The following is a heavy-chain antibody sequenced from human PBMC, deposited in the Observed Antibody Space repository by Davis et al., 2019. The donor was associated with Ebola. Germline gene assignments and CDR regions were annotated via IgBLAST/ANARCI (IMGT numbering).Heavy chain of an antibody. CDR3: AKDNIVATTDDAFTT. Sequence: GGSLRLSCAVSGFTFSDYYMSWIRRAPGKGLEWVSFISGSGLTTYYADSVRGRFSISRDNAKNSLYLQMDNLGAEDTAVYYCAKDNIVATTDDAFTTWGQGTMVTVSS. CDR1: GFTFSDYY. CDR2: ISGSGLTT. V-gene: IGHV3-11*01. D-gene: IGHD5-12*01. J-gene: IGHJ3*02.